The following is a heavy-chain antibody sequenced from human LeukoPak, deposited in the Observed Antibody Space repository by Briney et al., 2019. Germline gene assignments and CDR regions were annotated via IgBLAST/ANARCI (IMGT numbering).Heavy chain of an antibody. Sequence: GGSLRLSSAASGVTFSSYGMHWVRQAPGRGLEWVAVISYDGSNKYYADSVKGRFTISRDNSKNTLYLQMNSLRAEDTAVYYCAELGITMIGGVWGKGTTVTISS. CDR3: AELGITMIGGV. D-gene: IGHD3-10*02. CDR1: GVTFSSYG. V-gene: IGHV3-30*18. J-gene: IGHJ6*04. CDR2: ISYDGSNK.